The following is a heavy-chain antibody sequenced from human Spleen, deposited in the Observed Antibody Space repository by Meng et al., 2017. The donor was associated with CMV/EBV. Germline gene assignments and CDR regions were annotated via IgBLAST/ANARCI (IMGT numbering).Heavy chain of an antibody. CDR3: AKGDYSNYGWCWGY. Sequence: GESLKISCAASGFIFSNYALSWVRQAPGKGLEWVANVKPDGSEKYYVDSVKGRFTISRDNSKNTLYLQMNSLRAEDTAIYYCAKGDYSNYGWCWGYWGQGTLVTVSS. CDR2: VKPDGSEK. CDR1: GFIFSNYA. V-gene: IGHV3-7*03. D-gene: IGHD4-11*01. J-gene: IGHJ4*02.